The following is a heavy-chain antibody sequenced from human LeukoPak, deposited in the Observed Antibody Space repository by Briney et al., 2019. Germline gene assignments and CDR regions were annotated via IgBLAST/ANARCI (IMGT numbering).Heavy chain of an antibody. CDR1: GGSVSSGFYY. CDR3: ARGQYSYGPGYWYFDL. V-gene: IGHV4-61*01. Sequence: SETLSLTCTVSGGSVSSGFYYWSWLRQPPGKGLEWIGYIYYSGSTNYNPSLKSRVTISVDTSKNQFSLKLSTVTAADTAVYYCARGQYSYGPGYWYFDLWGRGTLVTVSS. CDR2: IYYSGST. D-gene: IGHD5-18*01. J-gene: IGHJ2*01.